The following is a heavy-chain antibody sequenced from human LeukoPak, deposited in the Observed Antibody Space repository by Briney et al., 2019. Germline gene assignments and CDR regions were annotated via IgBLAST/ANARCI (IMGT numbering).Heavy chain of an antibody. V-gene: IGHV3-48*04. CDR3: AREGYYYDSSGYYSARPAKYYFDY. CDR1: GFTFSSYS. J-gene: IGHJ4*02. Sequence: GGSLRLSCAASGFTFSSYSMNWVRQAPGKGLEWVSYISSSSSTIYYADSVKGRFTISRDNAKNSLYLQMNSLRAEDTAVYYCAREGYYYDSSGYYSARPAKYYFDYWGQGTLVTVSS. CDR2: ISSSSSTI. D-gene: IGHD3-22*01.